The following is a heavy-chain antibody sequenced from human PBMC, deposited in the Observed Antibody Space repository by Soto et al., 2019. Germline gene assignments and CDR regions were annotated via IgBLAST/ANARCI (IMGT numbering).Heavy chain of an antibody. D-gene: IGHD1-26*01. CDR3: ASQRVSAPVDY. V-gene: IGHV3-30-3*01. Sequence: ESGGGVVQPGRSLRLSCAASGFTFSSYAMHWVRQAPGKGLEWVAVISYDGSNKYYADSVKGRFTISRDNSKNTLYLQMNSLRAEDTAVYYCASQRVSAPVDYWGQGTLVTVSS. CDR2: ISYDGSNK. J-gene: IGHJ4*02. CDR1: GFTFSSYA.